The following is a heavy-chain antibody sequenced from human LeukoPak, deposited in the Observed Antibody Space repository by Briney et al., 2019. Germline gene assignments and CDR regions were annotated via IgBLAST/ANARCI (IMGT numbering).Heavy chain of an antibody. J-gene: IGHJ4*02. CDR3: AKDRGY. CDR2: ISAGGDTT. CDR1: GLIFGNYP. Sequence: GGSLRLSCAASGLIFGNYPMSWVRHTPGKGLEWVSGISAGGDTTYIADSVKGRFTISRDNSKNTLYLQMNNLRVEDMAVYYCAKDRGYWGQGALVTVSS. V-gene: IGHV3-23*01.